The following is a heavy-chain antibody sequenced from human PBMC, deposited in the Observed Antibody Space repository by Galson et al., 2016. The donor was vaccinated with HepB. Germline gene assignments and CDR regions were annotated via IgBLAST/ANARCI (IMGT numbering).Heavy chain of an antibody. Sequence: SLRLSCAASGFTFSSYGMHWVRQAPGKGLEWVAAISYDGSHKYYADSVKGRFTISRDNSKNTVYLQANSLRAEDTVVYYCGKRIPVAGSWGGGLDYWGQGTLVTVSS. CDR3: GKRIPVAGSWGGGLDY. D-gene: IGHD6-19*01. CDR1: GFTFSSYG. V-gene: IGHV3-30*18. J-gene: IGHJ4*02. CDR2: ISYDGSHK.